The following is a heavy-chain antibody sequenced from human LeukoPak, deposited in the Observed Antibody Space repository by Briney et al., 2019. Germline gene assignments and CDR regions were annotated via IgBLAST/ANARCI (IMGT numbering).Heavy chain of an antibody. CDR2: IYSGGNT. CDR1: GFTVSSNY. D-gene: IGHD1-1*01. CDR3: ARDLRYEYYYYGMDV. J-gene: IGHJ6*02. Sequence: GGSLRLSCAASGFTVSSNYMSWVRQAPGKGLEWVSVIYSGGNTYYADSMKGRFTISRDNSKNTVYLQMNSLRAEDTAVYYCARDLRYEYYYYGMDVWGQGTTVTVSS. V-gene: IGHV3-53*01.